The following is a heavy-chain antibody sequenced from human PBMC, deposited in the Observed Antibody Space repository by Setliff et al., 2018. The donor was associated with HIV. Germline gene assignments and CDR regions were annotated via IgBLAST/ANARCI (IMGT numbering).Heavy chain of an antibody. V-gene: IGHV1-24*01. CDR2: FDPEQSET. D-gene: IGHD3-9*01. CDR1: GYTLTELS. CDR3: AAPLTGPDGFDM. J-gene: IGHJ3*02. Sequence: SCKVSGYTLTELSVHWVRQAPGNGLEWMGGFDPEQSETVYAQRFQGRVTFTEDTSTDTAYMDLISLTSDDTAVYFCAAPLTGPDGFDMWGQGTMVTVSS.